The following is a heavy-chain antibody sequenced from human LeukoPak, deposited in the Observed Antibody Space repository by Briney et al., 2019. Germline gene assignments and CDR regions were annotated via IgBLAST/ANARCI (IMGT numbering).Heavy chain of an antibody. CDR3: ARMGPSYFDY. V-gene: IGHV4-39*01. CDR1: GGSISSSSYS. J-gene: IGHJ4*02. CDR2: IYYSGST. D-gene: IGHD5-24*01. Sequence: KASETLSLTCTVSGGSISSSSYSWGWIRQPPGKGLEWIGSIYYSGSTYYNPSLKSRVTISVDTSKNQFSLKLSSVTAADTAVYYCARMGPSYFDYWGQGTLVTVSS.